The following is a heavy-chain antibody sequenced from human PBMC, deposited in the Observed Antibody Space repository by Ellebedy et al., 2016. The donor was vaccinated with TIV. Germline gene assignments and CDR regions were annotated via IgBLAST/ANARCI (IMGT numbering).Heavy chain of an antibody. V-gene: IGHV3-21*01. CDR1: GFTFNNYG. CDR3: ARCVVAHAAFDI. D-gene: IGHD2-15*01. J-gene: IGHJ3*02. CDR2: LSGSRSYI. Sequence: GESLKISCAASGFTFNNYGMSWVRQAPGKGLGWVSSLSGSRSYIYYADSVKGRFTISRDNAKNSRYLQMNSLRGEDTAVYYCARCVVAHAAFDIWGQGTMVTVSS.